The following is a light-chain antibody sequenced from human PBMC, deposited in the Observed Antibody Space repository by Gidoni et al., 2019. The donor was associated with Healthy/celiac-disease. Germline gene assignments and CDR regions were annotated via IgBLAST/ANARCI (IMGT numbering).Light chain of an antibody. CDR2: RTN. CDR1: SSTLGSNT. Sequence: QSVLTQPPSASGPPGQGVTIPCSGSSSTLGSNTVTWYQPLPGTAPKLLIYRTNKRPSAVPDRFSGSKSGTSASLAISGLQSEDEADYYCAAWDDSLNGWVFGGGTKLTVL. J-gene: IGLJ3*02. V-gene: IGLV1-44*01. CDR3: AAWDDSLNGWV.